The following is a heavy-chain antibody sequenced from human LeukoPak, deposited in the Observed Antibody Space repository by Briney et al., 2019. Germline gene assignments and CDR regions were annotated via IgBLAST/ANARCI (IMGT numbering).Heavy chain of an antibody. J-gene: IGHJ3*02. CDR2: IYTSGST. CDR3: ASGYCGGACQLGGVDM. D-gene: IGHD2-21*02. V-gene: IGHV4-4*07. CDR1: GVSISSYY. Sequence: SETLSLTCTVSGVSISSYYWSWIRQPAGKGLEGIGRIYTSGSTNYNPSLKSRVTMSVDTSKNQFSLKLSSVTAADTAVYYCASGYCGGACQLGGVDMWGQGTMVTVSS.